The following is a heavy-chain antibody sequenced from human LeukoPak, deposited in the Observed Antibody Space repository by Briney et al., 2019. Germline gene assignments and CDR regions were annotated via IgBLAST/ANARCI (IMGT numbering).Heavy chain of an antibody. CDR1: GGSLSSYY. Sequence: PSETLSLTCTVSGGSLSSYYWSWIRQPPGKGLEWIGYIYYSGSTNYNPSLKSRVTISVDTSKKQFSLKLSSVTAADTAVYYCARGLWGSDSSGYYRHYFDYWGQGTLVTVSS. V-gene: IGHV4-59*01. CDR2: IYYSGST. CDR3: ARGLWGSDSSGYYRHYFDY. J-gene: IGHJ4*02. D-gene: IGHD3-22*01.